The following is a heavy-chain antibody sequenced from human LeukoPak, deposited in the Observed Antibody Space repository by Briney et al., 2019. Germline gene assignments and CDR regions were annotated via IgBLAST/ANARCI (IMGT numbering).Heavy chain of an antibody. J-gene: IGHJ4*02. CDR3: AREMVRGVITDY. CDR1: GFTFSSYS. V-gene: IGHV3-21*01. Sequence: GGALMLFCAASGFTFSSYSMNWGRQEPGEGLEWGSSISSSSSYIYYAGSVKGRFAISRDNAKNSLYLLMNRMRAENTAVYYRAREMVRGVITDYWGEGTLVTVSS. D-gene: IGHD3-10*01. CDR2: ISSSSSYI.